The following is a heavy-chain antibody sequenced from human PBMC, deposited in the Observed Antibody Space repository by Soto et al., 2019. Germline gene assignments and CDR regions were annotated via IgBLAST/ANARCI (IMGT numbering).Heavy chain of an antibody. V-gene: IGHV4-59*01. CDR2: VFFSGST. CDR3: ARGRPMYNSIY. CDR1: GGSINSDY. D-gene: IGHD1-20*01. J-gene: IGHJ4*02. Sequence: ETLSLTCTVSGGSINSDYWSWIRQSPGKGLEWIGYVFFSGSTKYNHSFKSRVTISVDTSKNQIYLRVTSVTAADTAVYYCARGRPMYNSIYWGKGTLVNGSS.